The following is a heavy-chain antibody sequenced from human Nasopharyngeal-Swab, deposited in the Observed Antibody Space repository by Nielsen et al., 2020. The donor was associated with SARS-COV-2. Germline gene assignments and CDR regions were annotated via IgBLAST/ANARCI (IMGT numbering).Heavy chain of an antibody. V-gene: IGHV4-61*01. J-gene: IGHJ6*02. CDR2: IYYTGST. CDR3: ARDSRYYYYGMDV. Sequence: SETLSLTCSVSGGSISSGSYYWSWIRQPPGKGLEWIGFIYYTGSTNYNPPLKSRVTISVDTSKNQFSLKLNSVTAADTAVYYCARDSRYYYYGMDVWGQGTTVTVSS. CDR1: GGSISSGSYY.